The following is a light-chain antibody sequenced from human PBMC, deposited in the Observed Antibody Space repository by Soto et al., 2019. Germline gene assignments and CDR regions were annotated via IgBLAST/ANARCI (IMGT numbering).Light chain of an antibody. J-gene: IGKJ3*01. V-gene: IGKV3-20*01. CDR2: GAS. CDR3: PQYGRSPH. Sequence: ELVLTQSPGTLSLSPGERATLSCRASQTVSANYLAWYQQKAGQAPRLLIYGASSRATGIPDRFSGSGSGTDVTLTIGRLEPEDCAVYYCPQYGRSPHFGPGTRVDIK. CDR1: QTVSANY.